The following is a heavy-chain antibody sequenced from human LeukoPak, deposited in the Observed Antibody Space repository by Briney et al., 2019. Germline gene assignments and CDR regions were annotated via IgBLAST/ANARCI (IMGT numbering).Heavy chain of an antibody. J-gene: IGHJ3*02. CDR2: IIPIFGTA. V-gene: IGHV1-69*05. D-gene: IGHD3-22*01. CDR1: GGTFSSYA. CDR3: ARVFTMIVGGAFDI. Sequence: SVKVSCKASGGTFSSYAISWVRQAPGQGLEWMGRIIPIFGTANYAQKFQGRVTITTDESTSTAYMELSSLRSEDTAVYYCARVFTMIVGGAFDIWGQGTTVTVSS.